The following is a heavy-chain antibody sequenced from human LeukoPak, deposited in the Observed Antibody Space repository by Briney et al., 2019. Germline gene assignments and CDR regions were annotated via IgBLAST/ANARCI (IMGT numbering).Heavy chain of an antibody. D-gene: IGHD3-3*01. Sequence: ASVKVSCKASGYTFTSYYMHWVRQAPGQGLEWMGIINPSGGSTSYAQKFQGRVTMTRDTSTSTVYMELSSLRSEDTAVYYCARDNRLRYGFWSGSAAFDIWGQGTMVTVSS. CDR3: ARDNRLRYGFWSGSAAFDI. CDR1: GYTFTSYY. J-gene: IGHJ3*02. CDR2: INPSGGST. V-gene: IGHV1-46*01.